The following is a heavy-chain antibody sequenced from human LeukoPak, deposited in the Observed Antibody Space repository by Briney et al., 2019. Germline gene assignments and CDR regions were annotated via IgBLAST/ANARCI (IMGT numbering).Heavy chain of an antibody. D-gene: IGHD6-19*01. J-gene: IGHJ4*02. CDR3: ARDSSGPDY. CDR1: GFTFTKYW. V-gene: IGHV3-7*01. CDR2: IKQDGSER. Sequence: GGSLRLSCAASGFTFTKYWMTWVRQAPGKGLEWVANIKQDGSERHYVDTVKGRFIISRDNAKNLLYLQMNSLRAEDTAVYYCARDSSGPDYWGQGTLVTVSS.